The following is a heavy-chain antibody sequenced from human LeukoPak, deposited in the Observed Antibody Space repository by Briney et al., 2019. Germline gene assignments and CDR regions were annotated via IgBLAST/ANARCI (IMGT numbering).Heavy chain of an antibody. Sequence: GGSLRLSCAASGLTLSSYSMNWVRQAPGKGLEWISYISVGSDAAYYADAVRGRFTISRDTAKNSLILQMNSLRAGDTALYFCARLTGTGYFDLWGQGTLVTDSS. CDR1: GLTLSSYS. J-gene: IGHJ4*02. CDR3: ARLTGTGYFDL. D-gene: IGHD1-20*01. CDR2: ISVGSDAA. V-gene: IGHV3-48*01.